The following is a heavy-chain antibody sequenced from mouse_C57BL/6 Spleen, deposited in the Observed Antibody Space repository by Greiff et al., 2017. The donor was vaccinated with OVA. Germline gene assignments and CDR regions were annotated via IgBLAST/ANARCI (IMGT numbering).Heavy chain of an antibody. CDR2: IYPGDGDT. V-gene: IGHV1-82*01. J-gene: IGHJ4*01. Sequence: VQLQQSGPELVKPGASVKISCKASGYAFSSSWMNWVKQRPGKGLEWIGRIYPGDGDTNYNGKFKGKATLTADKSSSTAYMQLSSLTSEDSAVYFCARSEGVYYAMDYWGQGTSVTVSS. CDR1: GYAFSSSW. CDR3: ARSEGVYYAMDY.